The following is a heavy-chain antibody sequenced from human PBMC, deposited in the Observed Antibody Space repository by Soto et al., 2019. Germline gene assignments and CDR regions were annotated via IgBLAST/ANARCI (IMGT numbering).Heavy chain of an antibody. V-gene: IGHV4-4*07. D-gene: IGHD6-13*01. J-gene: IGHJ2*01. CDR2: LNIAGTI. CDR1: GASSSSFN. CDR3: ARDRGEYTSSWFWYFSH. Sequence: PSETQSLTCSVSGASSSSFNWNWVRQPAGKGPQWVGRLNIAGTINYNPSLKSRITMSMDTSKNQISLHLRSVTAADTAIYYCARDRGEYTSSWFWYFSHWGHGTLVTVSS.